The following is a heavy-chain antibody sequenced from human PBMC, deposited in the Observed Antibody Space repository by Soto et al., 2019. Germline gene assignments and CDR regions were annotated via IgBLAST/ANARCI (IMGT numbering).Heavy chain of an antibody. CDR1: GGSISSSSYY. CDR2: IYYSGST. V-gene: IGHV4-39*01. CDR3: ARRGPNGSGSYYYFDY. D-gene: IGHD3-10*01. J-gene: IGHJ4*02. Sequence: SETLSLTCTVSGGSISSSSYYWGWIRQPPGKGLEWIGSIYYSGSTYYNPSLKSRVTISVDTSKNQFSLKLSSVTAADTAVYYCARRGPNGSGSYYYFDYWGQGTLVTVSS.